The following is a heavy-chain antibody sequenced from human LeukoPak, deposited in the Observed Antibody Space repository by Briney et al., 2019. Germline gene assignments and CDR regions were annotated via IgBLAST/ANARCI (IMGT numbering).Heavy chain of an antibody. CDR1: GGSISSYY. CDR2: IYTSGST. V-gene: IGHV4-4*07. J-gene: IGHJ5*02. CDR3: ARDDYGDESTWFDP. D-gene: IGHD4-17*01. Sequence: SETLSLTCTVSGGSISSYYWSWIRQPAGKGLEWIGRIYTSGSTNYNPSLKSRVTQSVDTSKNQFSLKLSSVTAADTAVYYCARDDYGDESTWFDPWGQGTLVTVSS.